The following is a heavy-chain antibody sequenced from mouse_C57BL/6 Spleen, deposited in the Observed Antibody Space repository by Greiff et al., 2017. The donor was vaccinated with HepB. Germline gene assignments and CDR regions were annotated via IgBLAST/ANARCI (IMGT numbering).Heavy chain of an antibody. D-gene: IGHD3-2*02. V-gene: IGHV1-59*01. CDR1: GYTFTSYW. CDR3: ARGGGQLRLPWFAY. CDR2: IDPSDSYT. J-gene: IGHJ3*01. Sequence: QVQLQQPGAELVRPGTSVKLSCKASGYTFTSYWMHWVKQRPGQGLEWIGVIDPSDSYTNYNQKFKGKATLTVDTSSSTAYMQLSSLTSEDSAVYYCARGGGQLRLPWFAYWGQGTLVTVSA.